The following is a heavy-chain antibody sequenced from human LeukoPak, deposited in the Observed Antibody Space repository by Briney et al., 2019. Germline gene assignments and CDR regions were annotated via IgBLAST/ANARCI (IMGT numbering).Heavy chain of an antibody. V-gene: IGHV1-2*02. CDR3: AGFSSSWSFYFDY. J-gene: IGHJ4*02. D-gene: IGHD6-13*01. CDR2: INPNSGGT. CDR1: GYTFTGYY. Sequence: GASVKVSCKASGYTFTGYYMHWVRQAPGQGLEWMGWINPNSGGTNYAQKFQGRVTMTRDTSISTAYMEPSRLRSDDTAVYYCAGFSSSWSFYFDYWGQGTLVTVSS.